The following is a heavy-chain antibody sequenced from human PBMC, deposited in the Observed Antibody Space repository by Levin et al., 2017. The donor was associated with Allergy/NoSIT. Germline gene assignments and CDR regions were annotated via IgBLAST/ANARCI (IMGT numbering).Heavy chain of an antibody. J-gene: IGHJ4*02. CDR1: GGSISSSSYY. CDR2: IYYSGST. CDR3: ARLRWVLRLGELSPYFDY. D-gene: IGHD3-16*02. Sequence: PGGSLRLSCTVSGGSISSSSYYWGWIRQPPGKGLEWIGSIYYSGSTYYNPSLKSRVTISVDTSKNQFSLKLSSVTAADTAVYYCARLRWVLRLGELSPYFDYWGQGTLVTVSS. V-gene: IGHV4-39*07.